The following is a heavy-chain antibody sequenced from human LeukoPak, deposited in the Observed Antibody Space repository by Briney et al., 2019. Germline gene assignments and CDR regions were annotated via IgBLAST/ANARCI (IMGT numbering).Heavy chain of an antibody. CDR3: AKSPKTGFLFDY. V-gene: IGHV3-66*01. Sequence: GGSLRLSCAASGFXLSSNYMSWVRQAPGKGLEWVSCIYGGVNTVYADSVQGRFTIYRDNSKNTLYLQMSILRAEDTAVYYCAKSPKTGFLFDYWGKGTLVTVSS. CDR1: GFXLSSNY. D-gene: IGHD1-1*01. J-gene: IGHJ4*02. CDR2: IYGGVNT.